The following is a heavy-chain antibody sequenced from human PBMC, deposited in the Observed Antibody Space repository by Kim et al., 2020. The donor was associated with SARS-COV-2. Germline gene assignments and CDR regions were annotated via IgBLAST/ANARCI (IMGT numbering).Heavy chain of an antibody. CDR1: GLTFSSYW. Sequence: GGSLRLSCAVSGLTFSSYWMSWVRQSPGKGLEWVANINQDGSEKYYVDSVKGRFTISRDNAKNSVYLQMNSLRAEDTAVYYCARVFHGVFDRWGQGTQVT. J-gene: IGHJ4*02. V-gene: IGHV3-7*01. D-gene: IGHD3-16*01. CDR2: INQDGSEK. CDR3: ARVFHGVFDR.